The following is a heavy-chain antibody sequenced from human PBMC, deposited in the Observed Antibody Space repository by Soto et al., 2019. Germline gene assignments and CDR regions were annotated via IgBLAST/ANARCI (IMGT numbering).Heavy chain of an antibody. D-gene: IGHD3-3*01. V-gene: IGHV4-30-4*01. CDR3: TRGDRFGMDV. CDR2: IYYSGST. CDR1: GGSISSGDYY. Sequence: SETLSLTCTVFGGSISSGDYYWSWIRQPPGKGLEWIGFIYYSGSTYYNPSLKSRLTISVDTSKNQFSLMLRSVTAADTAVYYCTRGDRFGMDVWGQGTTVTVS. J-gene: IGHJ6*02.